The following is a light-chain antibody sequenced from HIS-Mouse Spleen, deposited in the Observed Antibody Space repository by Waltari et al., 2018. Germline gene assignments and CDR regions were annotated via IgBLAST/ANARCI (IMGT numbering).Light chain of an antibody. CDR2: DAS. J-gene: IGKJ4*01. CDR3: QQRSNGPLT. V-gene: IGKV3-11*01. Sequence: EIVLTHSPAPLSLSPGTRATLSCRASQSVSSYFAWYQKKPGQAPRLLIYDASNRATGIPARFRGSGSGTAFTHTIGSLEPEGCAVYYCQQRSNGPLTFGGGTKVAIK. CDR1: QSVSSY.